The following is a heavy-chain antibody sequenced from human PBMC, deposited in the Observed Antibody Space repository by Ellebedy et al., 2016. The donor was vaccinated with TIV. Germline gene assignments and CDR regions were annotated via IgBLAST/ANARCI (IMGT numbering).Heavy chain of an antibody. D-gene: IGHD2-21*01. J-gene: IGHJ4*02. Sequence: AASVKVSCKASGYTFASYYIHWVRQAPGQGLEYVGIIDPSGGSTDYAQDFQGRVTMTRDTSTSTVSMELSSLTSEDTAVYYCARHAPYCGAECYSFDYWGQGTLVTVTS. V-gene: IGHV1-46*01. CDR3: ARHAPYCGAECYSFDY. CDR1: GYTFASYY. CDR2: IDPSGGST.